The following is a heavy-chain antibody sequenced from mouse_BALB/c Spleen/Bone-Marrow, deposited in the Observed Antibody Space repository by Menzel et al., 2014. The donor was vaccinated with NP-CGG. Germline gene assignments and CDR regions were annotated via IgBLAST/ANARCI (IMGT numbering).Heavy chain of an antibody. V-gene: IGHV10-1*02. J-gene: IGHJ4*01. D-gene: IGHD1-2*01. CDR1: GFTFNTYA. Sequence: EVKLVESGGGLVQPKGSLKLSCAASGFTFNTYAMNWVRQAPGKGLEWVARIRSKSNNYATYYADSVKDRFTISRDDSQSMLYLQTNNLKTEDTAMYYCVRQFITTANYAMDYWGQGTSVTVSS. CDR3: VRQFITTANYAMDY. CDR2: IRSKSNNYAT.